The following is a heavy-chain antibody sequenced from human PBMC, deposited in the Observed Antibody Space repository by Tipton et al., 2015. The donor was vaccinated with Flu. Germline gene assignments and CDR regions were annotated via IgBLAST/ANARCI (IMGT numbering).Heavy chain of an antibody. V-gene: IGHV3-74*01. CDR2: INDDGGFT. Sequence: SLRLSCAASGFTFSNYWMHWVRQAPGKGLVWVSHINDDGGFTKYADSVKGRFTISRDNAKNTLYLQVNTLRAEDAAVYYCARGLTAAPATDYWGQGTLVTVSS. J-gene: IGHJ4*02. CDR3: ARGLTAAPATDY. CDR1: GFTFSNYW. D-gene: IGHD6-13*01.